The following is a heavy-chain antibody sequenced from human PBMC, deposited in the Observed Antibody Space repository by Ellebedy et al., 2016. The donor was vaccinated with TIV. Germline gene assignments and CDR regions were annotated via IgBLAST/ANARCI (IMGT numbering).Heavy chain of an antibody. V-gene: IGHV3-7*01. J-gene: IGHJ4*02. CDR3: VGSGGWLLRH. CDR1: GVTFSTYW. CDR2: INQDGSEE. D-gene: IGHD3-9*01. Sequence: GESLKISCAASGVTFSTYWMTWVRQAPGKGLECVANINQDGSEENYVDSVRGRFTISRDNTKNSLCLQMNSLRAEDTAVYYCVGSGGWLLRHWGQGALVTVSS.